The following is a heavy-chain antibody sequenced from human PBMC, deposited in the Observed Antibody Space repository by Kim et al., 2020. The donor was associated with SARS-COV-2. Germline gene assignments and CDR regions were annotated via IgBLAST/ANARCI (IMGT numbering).Heavy chain of an antibody. CDR1: GFTVSSNY. V-gene: IGHV3-66*01. J-gene: IGHJ4*02. Sequence: GGSLRLSCAASGFTVSSNYMSWVRQAPGKGLEWVSVIYSGGSTYYADSVKGRFTISRDNSKNTLYLQMNSLRAEDTAVYYCARDPGGSNYYDSSGSDYWGQGTLVTVSS. CDR2: IYSGGST. D-gene: IGHD3-22*01. CDR3: ARDPGGSNYYDSSGSDY.